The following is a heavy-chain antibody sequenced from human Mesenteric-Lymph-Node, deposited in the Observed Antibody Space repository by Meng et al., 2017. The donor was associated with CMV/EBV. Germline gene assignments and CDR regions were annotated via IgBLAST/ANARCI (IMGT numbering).Heavy chain of an antibody. CDR2: ISSSSSTI. V-gene: IGHV3-48*04. CDR3: ARDPGYSSSWYGNYYYGMDV. CDR1: GFTFSSYS. Sequence: GESLKISCVASGFTFSSYSMNWVRQAPGKGLEWVSYISSSSSTIYYADSVKGRFTISRDNAKNSLYLQMNSLRAEDTAVYYCARDPGYSSSWYGNYYYGMDVWGQGTTVTVSS. D-gene: IGHD6-13*01. J-gene: IGHJ6*02.